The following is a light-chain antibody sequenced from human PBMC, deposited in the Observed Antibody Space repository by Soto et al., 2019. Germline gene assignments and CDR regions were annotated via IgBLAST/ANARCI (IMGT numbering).Light chain of an antibody. Sequence: DIVMTQSPLSLPVTPGEPASISCRSSQSLMHSNGYTFLDWYLQKPGQSPQLLIYMGSNRASGVPERFSGRGSGTDFTLKISRVEAEDVGVYYCMQALQTPRTFGQGTKVEIK. CDR2: MGS. J-gene: IGKJ1*01. V-gene: IGKV2-28*01. CDR3: MQALQTPRT. CDR1: QSLMHSNGYTF.